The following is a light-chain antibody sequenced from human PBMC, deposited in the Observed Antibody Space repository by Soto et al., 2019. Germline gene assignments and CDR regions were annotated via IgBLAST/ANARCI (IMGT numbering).Light chain of an antibody. Sequence: DIQMTQSPSTLSASVGDRVTMTCRASQSISSWLAWYQQKPGKAPKLLIYKASSLESGVPSRFSGSGSGTEFTLTISSLQPDDFATYYCQQYNSYSRTFGQGTKV. CDR2: KAS. CDR3: QQYNSYSRT. J-gene: IGKJ1*01. V-gene: IGKV1-5*03. CDR1: QSISSW.